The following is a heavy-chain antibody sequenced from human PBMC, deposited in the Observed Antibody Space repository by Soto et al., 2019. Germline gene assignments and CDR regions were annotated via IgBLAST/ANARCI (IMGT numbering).Heavy chain of an antibody. CDR3: ARGSYNPEDIVVVAARYNWFDP. Sequence: QVQLQESGPGLVKPSQTLSLTCTVSGGSISSGDYYWSWIRQPPGKGLEWIGYIYYSGSTYYNPSLKSRVTRSVDTSKNQFSLKLSSVTAADTAVYYCARGSYNPEDIVVVAARYNWFDPWGQGTLVTVSS. D-gene: IGHD2-15*01. CDR1: GGSISSGDYY. V-gene: IGHV4-30-4*01. J-gene: IGHJ5*02. CDR2: IYYSGST.